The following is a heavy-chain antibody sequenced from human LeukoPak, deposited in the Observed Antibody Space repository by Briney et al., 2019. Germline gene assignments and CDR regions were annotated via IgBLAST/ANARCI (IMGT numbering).Heavy chain of an antibody. CDR3: AGHHPRNTVDF. CDR1: GGSISSYY. Sequence: SETLSLTCTVSGGSISSYYWSWIRQPPGKGLEWIGYIFYSGSTNYNPSLKSRVTISVDTSKNQFSLKLSSVTAADTAVYYCAGHHPRNTVDFWGQGTLVTVSS. V-gene: IGHV4-59*08. CDR2: IFYSGST. D-gene: IGHD2/OR15-2a*01. J-gene: IGHJ4*02.